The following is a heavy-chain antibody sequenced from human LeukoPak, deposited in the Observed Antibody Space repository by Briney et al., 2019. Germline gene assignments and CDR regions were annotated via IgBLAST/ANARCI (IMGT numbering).Heavy chain of an antibody. D-gene: IGHD5-24*01. J-gene: IGHJ4*02. CDR2: ISGSGGST. V-gene: IGHV3-23*01. CDR3: ARGRDGSQSPIDY. CDR1: GFTFSSYA. Sequence: PGGSLRLSCAASGFTFSSYAMSWVRQAPGKGLEWVSAISGSGGSTYYADSVKGRFTISRDNAENSLYLQMISLRAEDTAVYYCARGRDGSQSPIDYWGQGTLVTVSS.